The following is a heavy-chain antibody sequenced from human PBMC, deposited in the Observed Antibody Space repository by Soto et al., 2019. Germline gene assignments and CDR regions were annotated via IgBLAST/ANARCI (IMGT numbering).Heavy chain of an antibody. CDR2: INNDESST. J-gene: IGHJ3*01. D-gene: IGHD5-18*01. CDR3: GKVGFEYSYGPYAFDL. V-gene: IGHV3-74*01. Sequence: GGSLRLSCAASGFTFSSYWMHWVRQAPGKGLVWVSRINNDESSTSYADSVKGRFTISRDNAKNTLYLQMNSLRAEDTAVYYCGKVGFEYSYGPYAFDLWGQGTMVTVSS. CDR1: GFTFSSYW.